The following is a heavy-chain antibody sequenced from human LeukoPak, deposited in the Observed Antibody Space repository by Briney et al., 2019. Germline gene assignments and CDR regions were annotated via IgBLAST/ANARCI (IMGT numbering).Heavy chain of an antibody. CDR3: ARGVFGESLES. CDR2: MNPNVGGA. V-gene: IGHV1-2*02. J-gene: IGHJ4*02. CDR1: GHTFTGYY. D-gene: IGHD3-10*02. Sequence: TSVKVSCKASGHTFTGYYVYWVRQAPGQGLEWMGWMNPNVGGANFPQKFQGRVTVTSDPAISAAYMELRRLRSDDTAVYYCARGVFGESLESWGQGTLVTVSS.